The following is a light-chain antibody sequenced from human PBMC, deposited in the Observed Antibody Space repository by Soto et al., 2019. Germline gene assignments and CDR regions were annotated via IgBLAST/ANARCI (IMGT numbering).Light chain of an antibody. V-gene: IGLV2-8*01. CDR2: EVT. CDR3: SSYTTSVRV. Sequence: QSVLTQPPSASGSPGQSGTISCTGTSSDVGGYNYVSWYQQYPGKAPKLLIYEVTKRPSGVPDRFSGSKSGNTASLTVSGLQIDDEADYYCSSYTTSVRVFGTGTKVTVL. CDR1: SSDVGGYNY. J-gene: IGLJ1*01.